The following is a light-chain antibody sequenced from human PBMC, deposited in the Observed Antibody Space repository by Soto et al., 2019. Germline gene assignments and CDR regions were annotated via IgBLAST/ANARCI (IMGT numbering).Light chain of an antibody. Sequence: DIQMTQSPSSLSASVGDRVIITCRASQDIGDWLAWYQQKPGKVPKLLIYAASTLQSGVPSRFSGSGSGTDFTLTISSLQPEDVASYYCQKYNSAPLTFGGGTKVDI. CDR3: QKYNSAPLT. CDR2: AAS. V-gene: IGKV1-27*01. CDR1: QDIGDW. J-gene: IGKJ4*01.